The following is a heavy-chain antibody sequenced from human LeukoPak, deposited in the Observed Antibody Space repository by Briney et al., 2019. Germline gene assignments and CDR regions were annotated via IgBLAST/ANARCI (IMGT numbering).Heavy chain of an antibody. CDR2: ISYSGST. J-gene: IGHJ4*02. Sequence: SETLSLTCTGSGGSISDAAYCWSWLRQHPGKGLESSGYISYSGSTYYNPSLKSQVTISLDTSKNQFSLKLRSVTAADTAVYYCAAIVVVTAAIDYWGEGILVTVSS. CDR3: AAIVVVTAAIDY. V-gene: IGHV4-31*01. CDR1: GGSISDAAYC. D-gene: IGHD2-2*01.